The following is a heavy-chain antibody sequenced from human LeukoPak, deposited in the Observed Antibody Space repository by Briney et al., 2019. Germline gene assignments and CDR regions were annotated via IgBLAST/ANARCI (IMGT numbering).Heavy chain of an antibody. CDR1: GFTFSHYG. Sequence: PGRSLRLSCAASGFTFSHYGVHWVRQAPGKGLEWVAVISYDGSNKYFADSVKGRFTISRDNSKNTVFLQMNSLRAEDTAVYYCARVSIMGARGLGDYWGQGTLVTVSS. V-gene: IGHV3-30*03. CDR3: ARVSIMGARGLGDY. CDR2: ISYDGSNK. D-gene: IGHD1-26*01. J-gene: IGHJ4*02.